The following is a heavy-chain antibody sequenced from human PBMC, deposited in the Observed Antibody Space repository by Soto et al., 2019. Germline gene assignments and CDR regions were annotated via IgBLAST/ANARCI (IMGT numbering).Heavy chain of an antibody. CDR1: RGTFTNYA. J-gene: IGHJ4*02. Sequence: QVYLVQSGAEVKKPGSSVKVSCKALRGTFTNYAFSLVRQAPGQGLEWMGGIMPVFGSGNHAQKFQGRLNITAHESTSSVYVELTSLTSADTAVYYCARDRAGYYSHFVYWGQGTLVTVSS. D-gene: IGHD3-22*01. V-gene: IGHV1-69*01. CDR3: ARDRAGYYSHFVY. CDR2: IMPVFGSG.